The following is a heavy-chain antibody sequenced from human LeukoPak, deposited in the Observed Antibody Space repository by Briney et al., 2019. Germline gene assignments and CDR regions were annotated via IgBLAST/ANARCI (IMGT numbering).Heavy chain of an antibody. CDR1: AITLSNYA. J-gene: IGHJ4*02. CDR3: AKRSIVSRGVLIIGLHKEAYYFDY. Sequence: GGSLRLASVVSAITLSNYAMSWVRPAPGKGMEWVSAISESVGNTKYGDSAKGRFTLSRDHSLNTTYMQVNSVRAEDTTVSFCAKRSIVSRGVLIIGLHKEAYYFDYWGQGILVTVSS. V-gene: IGHV3-23*01. D-gene: IGHD3-10*01. CDR2: ISESVGNT.